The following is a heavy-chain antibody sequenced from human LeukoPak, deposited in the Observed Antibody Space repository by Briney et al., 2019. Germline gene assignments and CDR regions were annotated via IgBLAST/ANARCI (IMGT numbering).Heavy chain of an antibody. CDR3: ARVESGEQWLVPYFDY. CDR1: GFTFSDYY. D-gene: IGHD6-19*01. J-gene: IGHJ4*02. Sequence: PGGSLRLSCAASGFTFSDYYMSWIRQAPGKGLEWVSYISSSGTTIYYADSVKGRFTTSRDNAKNSLYLQMNSLRAEDTAVYYCARVESGEQWLVPYFDYWGQGTLVTVSS. CDR2: ISSSGTTI. V-gene: IGHV3-11*04.